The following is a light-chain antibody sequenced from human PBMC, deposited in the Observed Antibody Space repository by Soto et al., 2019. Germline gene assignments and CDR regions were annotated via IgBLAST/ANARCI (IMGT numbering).Light chain of an antibody. CDR2: SAS. V-gene: IGKV1-39*01. Sequence: DIQMTQSPSSLSASVGDRVTITCRASQNIDIYLNWYQQKPGKAPKLLIYSASTLHSGVPSRFSGSGSGTDFALTMNSLQPEDFATYYCQRGYSVFGGGTTVEIK. CDR1: QNIDIY. J-gene: IGKJ4*01. CDR3: QRGYSV.